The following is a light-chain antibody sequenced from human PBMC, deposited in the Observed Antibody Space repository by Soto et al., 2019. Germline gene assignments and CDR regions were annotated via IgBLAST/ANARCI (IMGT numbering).Light chain of an antibody. Sequence: QSVLTQPASVSGSPGQSITISCTGTTSDVGRYNYVSWCQQHPGKAPKLIIYDVSNRPSGVSNRFSGSKSGNTASLTISGLQAEDEADYYCNSYTSSSTYVFGTGTKATVL. CDR3: NSYTSSSTYV. CDR1: TSDVGRYNY. V-gene: IGLV2-14*01. CDR2: DVS. J-gene: IGLJ1*01.